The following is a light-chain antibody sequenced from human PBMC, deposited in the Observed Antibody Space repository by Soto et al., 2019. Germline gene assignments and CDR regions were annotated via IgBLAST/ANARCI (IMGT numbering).Light chain of an antibody. CDR2: DAS. J-gene: IGKJ5*01. CDR3: QQYNNWPPIT. CDR1: QSVRSK. V-gene: IGKV3-15*01. Sequence: EIVLTQSPATLSVSPGERATLSCRASQSVRSKLAWYQQKPGQAPRLLIYDASTRATGIPARFSGSGSGTEFTLTISSLQSEDFAVYYCQQYNNWPPITFGQGTRLEIK.